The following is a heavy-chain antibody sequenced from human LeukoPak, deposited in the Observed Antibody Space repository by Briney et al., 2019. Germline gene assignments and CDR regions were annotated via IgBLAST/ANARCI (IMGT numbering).Heavy chain of an antibody. CDR3: ARGDTDKSHYYYYMDV. V-gene: IGHV3-30*04. J-gene: IGHJ6*03. Sequence: GGSLRLSCAASGFTFSSYAMHWVRQAPGKGLEWVAVISYDGSNKYYADSVKGRFTISRDNSKNTLYLQMNSLRAEDTAVYYCARGDTDKSHYYYYMDVWGKGTTVTVSS. D-gene: IGHD5-18*01. CDR1: GFTFSSYA. CDR2: ISYDGSNK.